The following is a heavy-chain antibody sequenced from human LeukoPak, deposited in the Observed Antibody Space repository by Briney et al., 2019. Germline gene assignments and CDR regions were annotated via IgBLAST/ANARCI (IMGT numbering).Heavy chain of an antibody. D-gene: IGHD6-13*01. Sequence: GGSLRLSCAASGFTFSSYEMNWVRQAPGKGLEWVSYISSSGSTIYYADSVKGRFTISRDKSKNTLYLQMNSLRAEDTAAYYCAKDWAIAAPFYYFDYWGQGTLVTVSS. J-gene: IGHJ4*02. V-gene: IGHV3-48*03. CDR3: AKDWAIAAPFYYFDY. CDR2: ISSSGSTI. CDR1: GFTFSSYE.